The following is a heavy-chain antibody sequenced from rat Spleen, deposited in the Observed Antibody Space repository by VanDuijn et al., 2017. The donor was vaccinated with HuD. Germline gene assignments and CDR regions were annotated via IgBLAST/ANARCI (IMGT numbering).Heavy chain of an antibody. CDR1: GHSITTSYR. CDR3: VRSDGVHYYLPFAD. CDR2: VNSAGTT. D-gene: IGHD1-12*02. Sequence: EVQLQESGPGLVKPSQSLSLTCSVTGHSITTSYRWNWIRKFPGNKLEWLGYVNSAGTTNYNPSLKSRISITRDTSKNQFFLQVNSVTTEDTATSYCVRSDGVHYYLPFADWGQGTLVTVSS. V-gene: IGHV3-3*01. J-gene: IGHJ3*01.